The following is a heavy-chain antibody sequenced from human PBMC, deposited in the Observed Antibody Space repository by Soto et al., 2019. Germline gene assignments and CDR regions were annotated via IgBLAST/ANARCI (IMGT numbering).Heavy chain of an antibody. D-gene: IGHD3-16*01. CDR2: IYWDDYK. Sequence: QITLKESGPALVKPTQTLTLTCTFSGFSLSTSGVGVGWILQPPGEALEWLALIYWDDYKYFSPSLESRLTITKDTPKNQVVLTMTNMDPVDTATYYCVHKGGGDRILDYWGQGTLVTVSS. CDR1: GFSLSTSGVG. V-gene: IGHV2-5*02. J-gene: IGHJ4*02. CDR3: VHKGGGDRILDY.